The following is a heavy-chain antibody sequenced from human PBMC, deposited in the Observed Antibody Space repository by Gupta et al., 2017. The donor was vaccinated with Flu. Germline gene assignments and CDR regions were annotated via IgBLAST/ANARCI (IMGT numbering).Heavy chain of an antibody. CDR2: ISSSGATI. V-gene: IGHV3-48*03. D-gene: IGHD3-3*01. J-gene: IGHJ4*02. CDR3: AGLGGFWSGYQYFYS. Sequence: MNCVRLALGKGLEWFSYISSSGATIYYADSVKGRFTISRDNAENSLFLQMSSLRAEDTAVYYCAGLGGFWSGYQYFYSWGPGTLVTVYS.